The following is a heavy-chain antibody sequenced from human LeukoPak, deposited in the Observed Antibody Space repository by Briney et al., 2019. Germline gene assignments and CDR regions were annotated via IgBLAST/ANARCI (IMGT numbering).Heavy chain of an antibody. CDR3: ARDGDSGYDSFDWFDP. Sequence: ASVKVSCKACGYTFSSHGISWVRQAPRQGLERMGWINGYNGKTYYAHNLQGRVTMTTDTSTSTAYMDLRGLRSDDTAVYYCARDGDSGYDSFDWFDPWGQGTLVTVSS. J-gene: IGHJ5*02. V-gene: IGHV1-18*01. CDR2: INGYNGKT. CDR1: GYTFSSHG. D-gene: IGHD5-12*01.